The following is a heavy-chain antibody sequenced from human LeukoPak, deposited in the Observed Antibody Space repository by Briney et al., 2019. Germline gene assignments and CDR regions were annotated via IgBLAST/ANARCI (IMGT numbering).Heavy chain of an antibody. CDR2: ISGSGGST. CDR1: GFTFSSYA. J-gene: IGHJ4*02. V-gene: IGHV3-23*01. Sequence: GGSLRLSCAASGFTFSSYAMSWVRQAPGKGLEWVSAISGSGGSTYYADSVKGRFTISRDNSKNTLYLQMNSLRAEDTAVYYCATRTGGSYYGSGSYLPYWGQGTLVTVSS. D-gene: IGHD3-10*01. CDR3: ATRTGGSYYGSGSYLPY.